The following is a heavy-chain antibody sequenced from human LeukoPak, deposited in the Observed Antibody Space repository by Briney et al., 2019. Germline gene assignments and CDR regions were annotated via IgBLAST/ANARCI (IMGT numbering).Heavy chain of an antibody. D-gene: IGHD4-17*01. CDR3: VRGSYGAYDY. CDR2: ISSDSSYI. Sequence: PGGSLRLSCAASGFTFNTYSMNWVRQAPGKGLEWVSSISSDSSYIYYADAVHGRFTVSRDNAKYSLYLQMNSLRAEDTAVYYCVRGSYGAYDYWGQGSLVTVSS. CDR1: GFTFNTYS. J-gene: IGHJ4*02. V-gene: IGHV3-21*01.